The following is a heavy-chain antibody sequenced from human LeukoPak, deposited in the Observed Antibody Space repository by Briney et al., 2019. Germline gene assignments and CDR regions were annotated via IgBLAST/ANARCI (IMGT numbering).Heavy chain of an antibody. CDR3: ARDHHYGSGSYWDAFDI. J-gene: IGHJ3*02. CDR1: GGTFSSYA. Sequence: ASVKVSCKASGGTFSSYAINWVRQAPGQGLEWMGGIIPIFGTANYAQKFQGSVTITADESTSTAYMELSSLRSEDTAVYYCARDHHYGSGSYWDAFDIWGQGTMVTVSS. V-gene: IGHV1-69*13. D-gene: IGHD3-10*01. CDR2: IIPIFGTA.